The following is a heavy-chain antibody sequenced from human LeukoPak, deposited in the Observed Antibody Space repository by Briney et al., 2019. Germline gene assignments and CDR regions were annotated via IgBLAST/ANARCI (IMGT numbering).Heavy chain of an antibody. Sequence: ASVKVSCKAYTFTTYTIHWARQAPGQRLEWMGWINTGNGNTKYSQKFLGRVTVTRDTSASTAYMELSSLRSEDTAVYYCAKCGYSDGWSCDHWGQGTLVTVSS. CDR2: INTGNGNT. D-gene: IGHD5-18*01. CDR3: AKCGYSDGWSCDH. CDR1: YTFTTYT. V-gene: IGHV1-3*04. J-gene: IGHJ5*02.